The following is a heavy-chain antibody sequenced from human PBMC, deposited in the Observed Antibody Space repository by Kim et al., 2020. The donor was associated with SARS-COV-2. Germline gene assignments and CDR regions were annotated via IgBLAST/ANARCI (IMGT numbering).Heavy chain of an antibody. Sequence: AQKFQGRVTMTRDTSTSTVYMELSSLRSEDTAVYYCAGTYYYDSSGLDYWGQGTLDTVSS. CDR3: AGTYYYDSSGLDY. V-gene: IGHV1-46*01. J-gene: IGHJ4*02. D-gene: IGHD3-22*01.